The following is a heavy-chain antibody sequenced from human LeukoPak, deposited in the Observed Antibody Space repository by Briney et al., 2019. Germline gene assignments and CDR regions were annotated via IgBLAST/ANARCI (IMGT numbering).Heavy chain of an antibody. D-gene: IGHD3-9*01. J-gene: IGHJ5*02. Sequence: GGSLRLSCAASGFTFSTFWMTWVRQAPGKGLEWVSSTSSSSSYIYYADSVKGRFTISRDNAKNSLYLQMNSLRAEDTAVYYCATVLRYFDWLFRFDPWGQGTLVTVSS. CDR3: ATVLRYFDWLFRFDP. CDR1: GFTFSTFW. CDR2: TSSSSSYI. V-gene: IGHV3-21*01.